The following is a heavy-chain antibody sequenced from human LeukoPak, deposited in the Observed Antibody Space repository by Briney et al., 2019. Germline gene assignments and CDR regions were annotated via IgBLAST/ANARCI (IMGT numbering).Heavy chain of an antibody. V-gene: IGHV5-51*01. CDR3: ARAIGTSQFYFYYGMDV. D-gene: IGHD2-2*01. Sequence: GESLKISCQGSGYSFTSYCIGWVRQMPGKGLEWMGIIYAGDSDTRYSPSFQGQVTISVDKSISTAYLQWSSLQASDTAMYYCARAIGTSQFYFYYGMDVWGQGTTVTVSS. CDR1: GYSFTSYC. CDR2: IYAGDSDT. J-gene: IGHJ6*02.